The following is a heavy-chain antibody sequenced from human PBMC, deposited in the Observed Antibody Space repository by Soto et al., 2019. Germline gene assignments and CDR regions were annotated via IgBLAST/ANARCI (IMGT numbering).Heavy chain of an antibody. D-gene: IGHD1-26*01. V-gene: IGHV1-18*01. CDR1: GYTFSHYG. Sequence: QVQLVQSGAEVKKSGASMKVSCKASGYTFSHYGISWVRQAPGQGLEWMGWVTGYDGNANYAQRFQGRVTMTTDTSTNPAYMDLRRLTSDDTGVYYCARTTHEEPTFDYWGQGTLVTVSS. J-gene: IGHJ4*02. CDR2: VTGYDGNA. CDR3: ARTTHEEPTFDY.